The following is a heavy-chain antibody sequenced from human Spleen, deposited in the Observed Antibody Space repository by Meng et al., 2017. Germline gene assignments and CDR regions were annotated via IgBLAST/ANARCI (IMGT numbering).Heavy chain of an antibody. Sequence: QVQLQHGGAGLLKPSETLSLTRVVSGGSFSDYYWSWIRQPPGKGLEWIGEINHSGSTNYNPSLESRATISVDTSQNNLSLKLSSVTAADSAVYYCARGPTTMAHDFDYWGQGTLVTVSS. CDR1: GGSFSDYY. CDR2: INHSGST. J-gene: IGHJ4*02. D-gene: IGHD4-11*01. V-gene: IGHV4-34*01. CDR3: ARGPTTMAHDFDY.